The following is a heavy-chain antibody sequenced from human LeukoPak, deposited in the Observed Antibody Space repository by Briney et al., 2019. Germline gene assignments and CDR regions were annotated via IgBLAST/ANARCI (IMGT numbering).Heavy chain of an antibody. CDR2: IYHSGST. CDR1: GGSISSGYY. J-gene: IGHJ4*02. D-gene: IGHD6-13*01. V-gene: IGHV4-38-2*02. Sequence: PSETLSLTCTVSGGSISSGYYWGWIRQPPGKGLEWIGSIYHSGSTYYNPSLKSRVTISVDTSKNQFSLKLSSVTAADTAVYYCAEIAAAGFYWGQGTLVTVSS. CDR3: AEIAAAGFY.